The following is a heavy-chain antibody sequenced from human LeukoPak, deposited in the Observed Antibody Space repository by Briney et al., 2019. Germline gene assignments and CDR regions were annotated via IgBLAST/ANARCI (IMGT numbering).Heavy chain of an antibody. D-gene: IGHD3-10*01. V-gene: IGHV3-23*01. CDR1: GFTFSSYA. CDR3: AKPGWTAYGSGTRRSDYYYYGMDV. CDR2: LSGSCGST. J-gene: IGHJ6*02. Sequence: PGGSVRLLCAASGFTFSSYAMSWVRQAPGKGLEWVSALSGSCGSTYYADSVKGRFTISRDNSKSTLYLQMNSLRAEDTAVYYCAKPGWTAYGSGTRRSDYYYYGMDVWGQGTTVTVSS.